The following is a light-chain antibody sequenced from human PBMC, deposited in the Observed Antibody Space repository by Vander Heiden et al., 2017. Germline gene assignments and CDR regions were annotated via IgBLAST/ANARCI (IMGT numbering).Light chain of an antibody. CDR3: AAWDNSLSVV. V-gene: IGLV1-47*02. CDR2: NTS. Sequence: QSVLTQPPSASGTPGQSVTLSWSGSSSNIESNYVYWHQQLPGTAPKLLIYNTSQRPSGVPDRFSGSKSGTSASLAISGLRSEDEADYYCAAWDNSLSVVFGGGTKLTVL. J-gene: IGLJ2*01. CDR1: SSNIESNY.